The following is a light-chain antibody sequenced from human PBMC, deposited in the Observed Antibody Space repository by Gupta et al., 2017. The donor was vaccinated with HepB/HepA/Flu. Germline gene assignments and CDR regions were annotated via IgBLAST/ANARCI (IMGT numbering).Light chain of an antibody. CDR3: YSTATSSTFV. CDR1: SSAVGLYNL. V-gene: IGLV2-23*02. J-gene: IGLJ1*01. Sequence: QSALTLPASVSGSPGQSVTISCTGTSSAVGLYNLVSWYQHHPGKAPKLMIYELTKRPSGISNRFSGSKSGTTASLTICGHQAEDDADYYCYSTATSSTFVFGTGTKVTVL. CDR2: ELT.